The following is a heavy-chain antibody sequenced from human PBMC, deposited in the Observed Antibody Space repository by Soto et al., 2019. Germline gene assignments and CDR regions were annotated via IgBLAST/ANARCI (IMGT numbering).Heavy chain of an antibody. CDR2: IYYSGST. CDR1: GGSISSYY. Sequence: SETLSLTCTVSGGSISSYYWSWIRQPPGKGLEWIRYIYYSGSTNYNPSLKSRVTISVDTSKNQFSLKLSSVTAADTAVYYCASLPAASEYYYYTDVWGKGTTVTVSS. CDR3: ASLPAASEYYYYTDV. D-gene: IGHD2-2*01. V-gene: IGHV4-59*08. J-gene: IGHJ6*03.